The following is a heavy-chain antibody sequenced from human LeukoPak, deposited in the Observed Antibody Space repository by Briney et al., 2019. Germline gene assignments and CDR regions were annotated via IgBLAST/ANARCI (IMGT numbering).Heavy chain of an antibody. Sequence: GGSLRLSCAASGFTFSNYGMHWVRQAPGKGLEWVAVILYDGSNKYYADSVKGRFTISRDNAKNSLYLQMNSLRAEDTAVYYCARDIAAAGYNWFDPWGQGTLVTVSS. J-gene: IGHJ5*02. CDR1: GFTFSNYG. CDR2: ILYDGSNK. CDR3: ARDIAAAGYNWFDP. V-gene: IGHV3-30*03. D-gene: IGHD6-13*01.